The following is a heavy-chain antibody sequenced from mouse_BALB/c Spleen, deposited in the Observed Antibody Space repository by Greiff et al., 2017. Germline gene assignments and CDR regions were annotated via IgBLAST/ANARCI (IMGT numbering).Heavy chain of an antibody. CDR3: TREGYDY. CDR2: ISSGGSYT. Sequence: EVKVVESGGGLVKPGGSLKLSCAASGFTFSSYTMSWVRQTPEKRLEWVATISSGGSYTYYPDSVKGRFTISRDNAKNTLYLQMSSLKSEDTAMYYCTREGYDYWGQGTTLTVSS. J-gene: IGHJ2*01. CDR1: GFTFSSYT. V-gene: IGHV5-6-4*01.